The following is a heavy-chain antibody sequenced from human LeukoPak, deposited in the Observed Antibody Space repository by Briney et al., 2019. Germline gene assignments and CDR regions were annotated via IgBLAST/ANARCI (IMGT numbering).Heavy chain of an antibody. D-gene: IGHD6-19*01. J-gene: IGHJ4*02. CDR3: ARRRSGGWRGDFDY. V-gene: IGHV1-2*06. CDR1: RYTLTGYY. Sequence: AAVQDSRMASRYTLTGYYIHWVRPAPGQELEWMGRINLNSSGTNYAQEFQGRVTMTKNTSISTAYMELSRLRSDDTAVYYCARRRSGGWRGDFDYWGQGTLVTVSS. CDR2: INLNSSGT.